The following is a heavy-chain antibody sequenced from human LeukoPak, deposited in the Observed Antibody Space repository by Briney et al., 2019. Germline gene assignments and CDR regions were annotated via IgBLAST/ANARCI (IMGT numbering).Heavy chain of an antibody. CDR1: GYTFTTYG. J-gene: IGHJ5*02. D-gene: IGHD6-6*01. V-gene: IGHV1-18*01. CDR3: ARDMIAARPNWFDP. CDR2: ISAYNGNT. Sequence: ASVKVSCKAPGYTFTTYGISWVRQAPGQGLEWMGWISAYNGNTNYAQKLQGRVTMTTDASTSTAYMELRSLRSDDTAVYYCARDMIAARPNWFDPWGQGTLVTVSS.